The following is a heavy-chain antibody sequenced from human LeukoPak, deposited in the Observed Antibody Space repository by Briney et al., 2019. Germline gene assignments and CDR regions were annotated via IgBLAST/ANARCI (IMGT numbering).Heavy chain of an antibody. D-gene: IGHD3-10*01. CDR1: GYTFTIYY. V-gene: IGHV1-46*01. CDR2: INPSGGST. CDR3: ARSYGSGTQYYFDY. J-gene: IGHJ4*02. Sequence: ASVKLSCNSSGYTFTIYYMHWVRHPPGQGLEWMGIINPSGGSTSYAQKFQGGVTMTRDTSTSTVYMELSSLRSEETAGYYCARSYGSGTQYYFDYWGQGTLVTVSS.